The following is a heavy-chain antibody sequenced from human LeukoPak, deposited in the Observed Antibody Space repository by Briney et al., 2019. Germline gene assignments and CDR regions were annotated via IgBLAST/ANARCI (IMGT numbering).Heavy chain of an antibody. CDR3: ARGVVSSSWYPHADY. D-gene: IGHD6-13*01. V-gene: IGHV1-8*01. CDR1: GYTFTSYD. Sequence: ASVKVSCKASGYTFTSYDINWVRQATGQGLEWMGWMNPNSGNTGYAQKFQGRVTMTRNTSISTAYMELSSLRSEDTTVYYCARGVVSSSWYPHADYWGQGTLVTVSS. J-gene: IGHJ4*02. CDR2: MNPNSGNT.